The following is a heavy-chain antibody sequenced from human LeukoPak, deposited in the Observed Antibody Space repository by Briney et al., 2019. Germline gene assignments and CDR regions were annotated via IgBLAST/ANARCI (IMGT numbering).Heavy chain of an antibody. CDR1: GGSISSGCYY. D-gene: IGHD3-3*02. Sequence: SQSRSLAWTVSGGSISSGCYYWSWIREHPGKGLEWFGYIYYSGSTYYNPALKSRVTISVDTSKNQFSLKLSSVTAADTAVYYCARGSQASIFWGQGTLVTVSS. CDR2: IYYSGST. J-gene: IGHJ4*02. CDR3: ARGSQASIF. V-gene: IGHV4-31*02.